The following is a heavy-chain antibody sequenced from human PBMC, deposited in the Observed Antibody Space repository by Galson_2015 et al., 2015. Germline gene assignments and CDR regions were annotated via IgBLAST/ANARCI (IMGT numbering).Heavy chain of an antibody. Sequence: QSGAEVKKPGASVKVSCTASGYTFTSYGISWVRQAPGQGLEWMGWISAYNGNTNYAQKLQGRVTMTTDTSTSTAYMELRSLRSDDTAVYYCAREFPSYGYSTNFDYWGQGTLVTVSS. J-gene: IGHJ4*02. D-gene: IGHD5-24*01. CDR1: GYTFTSYG. CDR2: ISAYNGNT. CDR3: AREFPSYGYSTNFDY. V-gene: IGHV1-18*01.